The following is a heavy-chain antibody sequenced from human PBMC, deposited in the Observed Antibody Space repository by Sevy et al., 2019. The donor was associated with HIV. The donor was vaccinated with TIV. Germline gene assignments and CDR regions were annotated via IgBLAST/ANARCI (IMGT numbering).Heavy chain of an antibody. Sequence: GGSLRLSCAASGFTFSSYAMSWVRRAPGKGLEWVSVLSGSGGSTYYADSVKGRFTISRDNSKNTLYLQMNSLRAEDTAVYYCAKADSSGYYSVSGFDYWGQGTLVTVSS. CDR3: AKADSSGYYSVSGFDY. V-gene: IGHV3-23*01. CDR2: LSGSGGST. D-gene: IGHD3-22*01. CDR1: GFTFSSYA. J-gene: IGHJ4*02.